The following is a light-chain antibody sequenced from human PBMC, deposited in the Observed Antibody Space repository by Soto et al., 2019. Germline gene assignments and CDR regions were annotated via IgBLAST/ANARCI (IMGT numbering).Light chain of an antibody. CDR1: QSLLHSNGYNY. CDR3: MQALQTRLT. Sequence: DIVMTQSPLSLPVTPGEPASICCRSSQSLLHSNGYNYLDWYLQKPGQSPQLLIYLGSNRASGVPDRFSGSGSGTDFTLKISRVEAEDVGVYYCMQALQTRLTFGGGTKVEIK. V-gene: IGKV2-28*01. CDR2: LGS. J-gene: IGKJ4*01.